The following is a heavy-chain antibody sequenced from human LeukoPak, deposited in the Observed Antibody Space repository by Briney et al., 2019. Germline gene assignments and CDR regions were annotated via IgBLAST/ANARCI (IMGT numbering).Heavy chain of an antibody. D-gene: IGHD3-22*01. CDR3: AKDHYYDSSGYDY. J-gene: IGHJ4*02. Sequence: GGSLRLSCAASGFTFSSYAMSWVRQTPGKGLEWVSAISGSGGSTYYADSVKGRFTISRDNSKNTLYLQMNSLRAEDTAVYYCAKDHYYDSSGYDYWGQGTLVTVSS. CDR1: GFTFSSYA. CDR2: ISGSGGST. V-gene: IGHV3-23*01.